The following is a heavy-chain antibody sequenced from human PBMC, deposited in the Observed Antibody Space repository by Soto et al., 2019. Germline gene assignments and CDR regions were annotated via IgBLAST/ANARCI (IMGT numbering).Heavy chain of an antibody. V-gene: IGHV1-18*01. Sequence: QVQLVQSGAEVKKPGASVKVSCKASGYTFTSYGITWVRQAPGQGLEWMGWISAYNGNTNYAQKLQGRVTMTTDTSTSTAYMELRSLRSDDTAVYYCARGATTGCSGGSCYTDDAFDIWGQGTIVTVSS. CDR2: ISAYNGNT. J-gene: IGHJ3*02. CDR1: GYTFTSYG. D-gene: IGHD2-15*01. CDR3: ARGATTGCSGGSCYTDDAFDI.